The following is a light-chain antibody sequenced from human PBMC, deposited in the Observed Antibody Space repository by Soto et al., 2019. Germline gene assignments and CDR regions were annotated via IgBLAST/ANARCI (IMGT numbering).Light chain of an antibody. CDR1: QSVSSSY. CDR2: GAS. Sequence: EIVLMQSPGTLSLSPGERATLSCRASQSVSSSYLAWYQQEPGQAPRLLIYGASSRATGIPDRFSGSGSGIDFTLTISRLEPEDFAVYYCQQYGSSPWTFGQGTKVDIK. J-gene: IGKJ1*01. V-gene: IGKV3-20*01. CDR3: QQYGSSPWT.